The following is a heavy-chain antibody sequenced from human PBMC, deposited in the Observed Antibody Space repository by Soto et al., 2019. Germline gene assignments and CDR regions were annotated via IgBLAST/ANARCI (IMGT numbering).Heavy chain of an antibody. Sequence: GASVKVSFKASGYTFTTYDINWVRQATGHGLEWMGWINPNSGNIGYAQRFQGRVTMTRDTAIRTAYMEVSSLRSDDTAVYYFARGRASGSYYLLDYWGQGTLVTVSS. V-gene: IGHV1-8*01. J-gene: IGHJ4*02. CDR3: ARGRASGSYYLLDY. CDR2: INPNSGNI. D-gene: IGHD3-10*01. CDR1: GYTFTTYD.